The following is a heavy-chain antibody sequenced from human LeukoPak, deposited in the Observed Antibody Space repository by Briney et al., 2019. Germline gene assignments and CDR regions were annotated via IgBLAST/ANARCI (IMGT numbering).Heavy chain of an antibody. D-gene: IGHD3-22*01. CDR3: AKGTMDGGQYYYDSS. CDR2: ISSSGGVT. J-gene: IGHJ4*02. V-gene: IGHV3-23*01. Sequence: GGSLRLSCAASGFTFSTYAMSWVRQAPGKGLQWVSAISSSGGVTFYADSVKGRFTISRDNSKNTLYLQMNSLRAEDTAVYYCAKGTMDGGQYYYDSSGGQGTLVTVSS. CDR1: GFTFSTYA.